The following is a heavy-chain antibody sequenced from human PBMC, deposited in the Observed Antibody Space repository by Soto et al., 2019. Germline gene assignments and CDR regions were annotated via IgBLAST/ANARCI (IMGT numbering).Heavy chain of an antibody. V-gene: IGHV3-48*02. CDR2: ISSSSSTI. CDR1: GFTFSSYS. CDR3: ARDREGTYYYDSSGSAGFDY. Sequence: EVQLVESGGGLVQPGGSLRLSCAASGFTFSSYSMNWVRQAPGKGLEWVSYISSSSSTIYYADSVKGRFTISRDNAKNSLYLQMNSLRDEDTAVYYCARDREGTYYYDSSGSAGFDYWGQGTLFTVSS. J-gene: IGHJ4*02. D-gene: IGHD3-22*01.